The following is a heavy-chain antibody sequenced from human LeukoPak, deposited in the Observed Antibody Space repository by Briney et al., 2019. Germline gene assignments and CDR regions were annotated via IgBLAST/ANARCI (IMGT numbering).Heavy chain of an antibody. J-gene: IGHJ4*02. CDR3: ARDNGYRNGHAFDF. CDR2: ISYDGGNK. V-gene: IGHV3-30-3*01. Sequence: GGSLRLSCAASGCTFSSHSIHWVRQAPGKGLEWVALISYDGGNKYYADSVEGRFTISRDNSKNTLYLQVNSLRGEDTGVYYCARDNGYRNGHAFDFWGQGTLVTVSS. CDR1: GCTFSSHS. D-gene: IGHD5-18*01.